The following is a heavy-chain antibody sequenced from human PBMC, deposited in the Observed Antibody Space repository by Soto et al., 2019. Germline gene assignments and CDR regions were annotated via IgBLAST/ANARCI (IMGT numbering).Heavy chain of an antibody. J-gene: IGHJ4*02. CDR3: AIGYCSGGNCLTKIPPFDY. CDR1: GFTFSSYA. Sequence: GGSLRLSCAASGFTFSSYAMHWVRQAPAKGLKGVAVISYDGSNKYYADSVKGRFTIPRDNSKNTLYLQMNSLRAEDTAVYYCAIGYCSGGNCLTKIPPFDYWGQGTLVTVSS. CDR2: ISYDGSNK. D-gene: IGHD2-15*01. V-gene: IGHV3-30-3*01.